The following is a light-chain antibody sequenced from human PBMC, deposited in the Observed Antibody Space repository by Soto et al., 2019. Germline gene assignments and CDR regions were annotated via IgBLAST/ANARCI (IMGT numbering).Light chain of an antibody. V-gene: IGKV3-20*01. CDR2: GAS. CDR1: QSVSSSY. Sequence: EIVLTQNQGTLSLSPGERATLSCRASQSVSSSYLAWYQQKPGQAPRLLIYGASSRATGIPDRFSGSGSGTDFTLTISRLEPEDFAVYYCQQYGSSRSTNFGQGTRLEVK. CDR3: QQYGSSRSTN. J-gene: IGKJ5*01.